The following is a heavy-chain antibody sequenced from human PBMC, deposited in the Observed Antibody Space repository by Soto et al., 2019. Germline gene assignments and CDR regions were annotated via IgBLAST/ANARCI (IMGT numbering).Heavy chain of an antibody. CDR3: ASHTRGVMTTVTSYWYFDL. J-gene: IGHJ2*01. CDR1: GGTFSSYA. CDR2: IIPIFGTA. Sequence: QVQLVQSGAEVKKPGSSVKVSCKASGGTFSSYAISWVRQAPGQGLEWMGGIIPIFGTANYAQKFQGRVTITADESTSTAYMELSSLRSEDTAVYYCASHTRGVMTTVTSYWYFDLWGRGTLVTVSS. D-gene: IGHD4-17*01. V-gene: IGHV1-69*01.